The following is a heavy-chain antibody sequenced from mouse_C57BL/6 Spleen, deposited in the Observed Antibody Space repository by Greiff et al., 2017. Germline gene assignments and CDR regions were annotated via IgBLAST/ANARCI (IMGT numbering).Heavy chain of an antibody. D-gene: IGHD2-3*01. J-gene: IGHJ4*01. CDR3: ARRIYDGYYADYYAMDD. CDR2: ISNGGGST. CDR1: GFTFSDYY. V-gene: IGHV5-12*01. Sequence: EVKLVESGGGLVQPGGSLKLSCAASGFTFSDYYMYWVRQTPEKRLEWVAYISNGGGSTYYPDTVKGRFTISRDNAKNTLYLQMSRLTSEDTAMYYCARRIYDGYYADYYAMDDWGKGTSVTVSA.